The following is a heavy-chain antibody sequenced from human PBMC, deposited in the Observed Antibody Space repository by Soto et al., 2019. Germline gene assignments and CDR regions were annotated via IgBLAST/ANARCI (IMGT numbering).Heavy chain of an antibody. Sequence: EVQLLESGGGLVQPGGSLRLSCAASGFTFSSYAMTWVRQAPGKGLDWVSGISGSGGTTYYSDSVKGRFTISRDNPKNTVYVQMKSLRPEDTAIYYCAKERNDFWSGTTGGFDHWGQGLLVTVSS. J-gene: IGHJ4*02. V-gene: IGHV3-23*01. CDR3: AKERNDFWSGTTGGFDH. CDR2: ISGSGGTT. CDR1: GFTFSSYA. D-gene: IGHD3-3*01.